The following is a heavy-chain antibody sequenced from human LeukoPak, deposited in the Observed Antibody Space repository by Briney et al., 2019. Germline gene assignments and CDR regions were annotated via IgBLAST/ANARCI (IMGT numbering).Heavy chain of an antibody. D-gene: IGHD3-22*01. CDR2: ISSSGSTI. J-gene: IGHJ1*01. V-gene: IGHV3-11*04. Sequence: GGSLRLSCAASGFTFSDYYMSWIRQAPGKVLEWVSYISSSGSTIYYADSVKGRFTISRDNAKNSLYLQMNSLRAEDTAVYYCARVRDYYDSRGYYFEYFDHWGQGTLVTVSS. CDR3: ARVRDYYDSRGYYFEYFDH. CDR1: GFTFSDYY.